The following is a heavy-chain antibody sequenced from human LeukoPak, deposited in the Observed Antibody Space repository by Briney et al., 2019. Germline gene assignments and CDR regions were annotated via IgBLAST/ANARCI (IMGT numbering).Heavy chain of an antibody. D-gene: IGHD3-22*01. Sequence: GGSLRLSCAASGFNFNNYWMTWVRQAPGKGLEWVAVISYDGSNKYYADSVKGRFTISRDNSKNTLYLQMNSLRAEDTAVYYCARGPGLDYYDSSGYFDYFDYWGQGTLVTVSS. CDR1: GFNFNNYW. V-gene: IGHV3-30*03. CDR3: ARGPGLDYYDSSGYFDYFDY. J-gene: IGHJ4*02. CDR2: ISYDGSNK.